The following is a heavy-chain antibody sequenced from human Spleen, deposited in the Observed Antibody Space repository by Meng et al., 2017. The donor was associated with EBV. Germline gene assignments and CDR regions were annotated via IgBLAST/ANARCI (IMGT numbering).Heavy chain of an antibody. CDR2: INPGSGNA. V-gene: IGHV1-3*01. D-gene: IGHD1-26*01. Sequence: VQVRQSGAEVKKPGASVKVSCKASGYTFTTYAIHWVRQAPGQGLEWMGWINPGSGNAKYSQKFQGRVTITTDTSASTTYMELRSLRSEDTAVYYCARLYSGNHPIDDYWGQGTLVTVS. J-gene: IGHJ4*02. CDR1: GYTFTTYA. CDR3: ARLYSGNHPIDDY.